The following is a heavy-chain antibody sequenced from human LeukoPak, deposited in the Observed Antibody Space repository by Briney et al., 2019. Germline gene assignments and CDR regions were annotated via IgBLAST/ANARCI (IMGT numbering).Heavy chain of an antibody. CDR1: GFTFTNSA. Sequence: ASVKVSCKASGFTFTNSAMQWVRQARGQRLEWIGWIVVARGNTKYAQKFQERVTITRDMSTSTAYMELISMRPEDKAVYYCAAAPIEMQQRGFDYWGQGTLVTVSS. CDR3: AAAPIEMQQRGFDY. J-gene: IGHJ4*02. CDR2: IVVARGNT. V-gene: IGHV1-58*02. D-gene: IGHD5-24*01.